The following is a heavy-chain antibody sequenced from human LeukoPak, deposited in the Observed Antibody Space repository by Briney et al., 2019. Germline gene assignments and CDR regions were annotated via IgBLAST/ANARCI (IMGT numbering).Heavy chain of an antibody. D-gene: IGHD3-22*01. V-gene: IGHV4-61*02. CDR1: GGSISSGSYY. CDR3: ARGEDYYDSSGYYLDAFDI. Sequence: PSQTLSLTCTVSGGSISSGSYYWSWIRQPAGKGLEWIGRIYTSGRTNYNPSLKSRVTISVDTSKNQLSLKLSSVTAADTAVYYCARGEDYYDSSGYYLDAFDIWGQGTMVTVSS. J-gene: IGHJ3*02. CDR2: IYTSGRT.